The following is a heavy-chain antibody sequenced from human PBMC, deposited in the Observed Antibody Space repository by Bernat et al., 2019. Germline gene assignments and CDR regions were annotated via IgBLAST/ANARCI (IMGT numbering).Heavy chain of an antibody. CDR2: TISSGVRH. V-gene: IGHV3-23*01. CDR1: RFTFSSYA. J-gene: IGHJ6*02. Sequence: EVQLLESGGGLVQPGGSLRLSCAASRFTFSSYAMNWVRQAPGKGLEWVAGIGTTISSGVRHYYADSVKGRFTNSRDNTKNTLYLQMNSLRAEDTAVYYCARDGARGSGNSYYGMDVWGQGTKVTVSS. D-gene: IGHD3-10*01. CDR3: ARDGARGSGNSYYGMDV.